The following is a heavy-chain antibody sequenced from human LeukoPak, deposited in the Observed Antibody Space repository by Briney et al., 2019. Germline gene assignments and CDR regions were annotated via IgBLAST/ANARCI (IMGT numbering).Heavy chain of an antibody. CDR2: INPSGGST. J-gene: IGHJ6*02. D-gene: IGHD6-13*01. V-gene: IGHV1-46*01. CDR3: ARESGRDSSSWYIAVDRYGMDV. Sequence: ASVKVSCKASGGTFSSYAISWVRQAPGQGLEWMGIINPSGGSTSYAQKFQGRVTMTRDTSTSTVYMELSSLRSEDTAVYYCARESGRDSSSWYIAVDRYGMDVWGQGTTVTVSS. CDR1: GGTFSSYA.